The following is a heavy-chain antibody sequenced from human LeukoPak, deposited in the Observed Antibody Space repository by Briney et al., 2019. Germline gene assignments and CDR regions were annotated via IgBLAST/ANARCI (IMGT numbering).Heavy chain of an antibody. J-gene: IGHJ4*02. V-gene: IGHV3-30*14. CDR2: ISYDGSNK. CDR1: GFTFSSYA. D-gene: IGHD2-2*01. Sequence: GGSLRLSCAASGFTFSSYAMHWVRQAPGKGLEWVAVISYDGSNKYYADSVKGRFTISRDNSKNTLYLQMNSLRAEDTAVYYCARWYCSTTSCYYDYWGQGTLVTVSS. CDR3: ARWYCSTTSCYYDY.